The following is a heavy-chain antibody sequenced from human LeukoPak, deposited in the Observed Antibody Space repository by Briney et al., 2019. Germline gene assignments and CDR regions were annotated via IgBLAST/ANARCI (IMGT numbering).Heavy chain of an antibody. CDR3: AREPFWSGYYSNLHFDY. Sequence: GGSLRLSCAASEFTFSSYNMNWVRQAPGRGLEWVSSVSSSGKYIYYADSVKGRFTISRDNAKNSLYLQMNSLRAEDTAVYYCAREPFWSGYYSNLHFDYWGQGTLVTVSS. V-gene: IGHV3-21*01. CDR1: EFTFSSYN. CDR2: VSSSGKYI. D-gene: IGHD3-3*01. J-gene: IGHJ4*02.